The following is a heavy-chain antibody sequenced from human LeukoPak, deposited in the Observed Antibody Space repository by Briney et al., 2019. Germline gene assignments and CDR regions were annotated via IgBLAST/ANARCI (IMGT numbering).Heavy chain of an antibody. J-gene: IGHJ4*02. CDR3: AKGVHYYGSGSYYD. CDR1: GFTFDDYA. Sequence: SGWSLRLSCAASGFTFDDYAMHWVRHAPGKGLEWVSGISWNSGSIGYADSVKGRFTISRDNAKNSLYLQMNSLRAEDTALYYCAKGVHYYGSGSYYDWGQGTLVTVSS. CDR2: ISWNSGSI. D-gene: IGHD3-10*01. V-gene: IGHV3-9*01.